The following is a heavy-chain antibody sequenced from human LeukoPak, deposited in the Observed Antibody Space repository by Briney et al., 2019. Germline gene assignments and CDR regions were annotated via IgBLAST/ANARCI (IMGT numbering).Heavy chain of an antibody. CDR3: ARDHSYSYGECFDY. J-gene: IGHJ4*02. Sequence: PSETVSLTCTVSGGSISSYYWSWIQQPAGKGLEWIGRIYTSGSTNYNPSLKSRVTMSVDTSKNQFSLKLSSVTAADTAVYYCARDHSYSYGECFDYWGQGTLVTVSS. D-gene: IGHD5-18*01. CDR1: GGSISSYY. V-gene: IGHV4-4*07. CDR2: IYTSGST.